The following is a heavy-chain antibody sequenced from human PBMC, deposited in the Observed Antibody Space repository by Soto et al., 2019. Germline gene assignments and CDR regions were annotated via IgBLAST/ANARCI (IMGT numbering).Heavy chain of an antibody. Sequence: PWGSLRLSCAASGFTFDDYAMHWVRQAPGKGLEWVSGISWNSGSIGYADSVKGRFTISRDNAKNSLYLQMNSLRAEDTALYYCAKDISLAGTYYYGMDVWGQGTTVTVSS. D-gene: IGHD1-26*01. CDR2: ISWNSGSI. CDR1: GFTFDDYA. J-gene: IGHJ6*02. CDR3: AKDISLAGTYYYGMDV. V-gene: IGHV3-9*01.